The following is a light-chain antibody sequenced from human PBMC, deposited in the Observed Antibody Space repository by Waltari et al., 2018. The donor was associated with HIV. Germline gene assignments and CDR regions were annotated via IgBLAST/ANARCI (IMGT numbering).Light chain of an antibody. Sequence: DIVMTQSPDSLAVSLGERAPITCNSSQSVLYSSNNKNYLAWYQQKPGQPPKLLIYWASTRESGVPDRFSGSGSGTDFTLTISSLQAEDVAVYYCQQYYSTPHTFGQGTKLEIK. CDR2: WAS. CDR1: QSVLYSSNNKNY. CDR3: QQYYSTPHT. V-gene: IGKV4-1*01. J-gene: IGKJ2*01.